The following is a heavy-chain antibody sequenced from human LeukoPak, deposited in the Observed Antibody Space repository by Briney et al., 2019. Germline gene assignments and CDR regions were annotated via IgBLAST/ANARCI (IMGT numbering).Heavy chain of an antibody. D-gene: IGHD2-15*01. J-gene: IGHJ4*02. CDR3: ARDFPPRLLRD. Sequence: GGSLSLSCAASGFTFSSYSMNWVRQAPGKGLEWVSSISSSSSYIYYADSVKGRFTISRDNAKNSLYLQMNSLRAEDTAVYYCARDFPPRLLRDWGQGTLVTVSS. CDR1: GFTFSSYS. CDR2: ISSSSSYI. V-gene: IGHV3-21*01.